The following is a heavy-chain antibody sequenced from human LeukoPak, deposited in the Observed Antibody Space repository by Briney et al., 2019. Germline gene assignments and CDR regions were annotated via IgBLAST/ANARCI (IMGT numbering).Heavy chain of an antibody. CDR1: GFTFSTYA. J-gene: IGHJ4*02. D-gene: IGHD1/OR15-1a*01. CDR3: AKGRTNDY. Sequence: GGSLRLSCAASGFTFSTYAMSWVRQTPERGLEWVSAISDTGGNTFYADSVKGRFTISRDNSKNTLYLQMNSLRAEDTAIYYCAKGRTNDYWGLGTLVTVSS. V-gene: IGHV3-23*01. CDR2: ISDTGGNT.